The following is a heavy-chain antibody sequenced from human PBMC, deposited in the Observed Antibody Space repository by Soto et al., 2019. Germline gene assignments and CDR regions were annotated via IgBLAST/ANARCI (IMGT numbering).Heavy chain of an antibody. V-gene: IGHV4-39*01. CDR1: GGSISSSSYY. Sequence: KPSETLSLTCTVSGGSISSSSYYWGWIRQPPGKGLEWIGSIYYSGSTYYNPSLKSRVTISVDTSKNQFSLKLSSVTAADTAVYYCAKTYYDYVWGTYRPDAFDIWGQGTMVTVSS. CDR2: IYYSGST. CDR3: AKTYYDYVWGTYRPDAFDI. J-gene: IGHJ3*02. D-gene: IGHD3-16*02.